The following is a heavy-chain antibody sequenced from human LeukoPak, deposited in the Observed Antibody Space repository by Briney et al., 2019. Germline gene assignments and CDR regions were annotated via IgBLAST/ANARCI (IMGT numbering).Heavy chain of an antibody. CDR1: GYTFSTYD. CDR3: ARAIRYQLLSDY. D-gene: IGHD2-2*01. V-gene: IGHV1-8*03. Sequence: VASVKVSCKTSGYTFSTYDINWVRQAAGQGLEWMGWMNPNSGNTGFAQKFQGRATITRDTSITTAYPELSSPRSEDTAVYYCARAIRYQLLSDYWGQGTLVTVSS. CDR2: MNPNSGNT. J-gene: IGHJ4*02.